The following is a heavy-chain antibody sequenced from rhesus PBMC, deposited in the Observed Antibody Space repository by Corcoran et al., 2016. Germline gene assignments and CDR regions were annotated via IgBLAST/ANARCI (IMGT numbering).Heavy chain of an antibody. CDR2: ISIGGGT. D-gene: IGHD2-21*01. V-gene: IGHV3-132*01. CDR3: AREYCTGSRCYDFFDY. Sequence: VEQLVESGGGLVQPGASLRLSCAASEFPFSGSDMHWVRQAPGRGLDWVSAISIGGGTYYPDSVKGRFTISRDNAKKSLYLQMNSLRAEDTAVYYCAREYCTGSRCYDFFDYWGQGVLVTVSS. J-gene: IGHJ4*01. CDR1: EFPFSGSD.